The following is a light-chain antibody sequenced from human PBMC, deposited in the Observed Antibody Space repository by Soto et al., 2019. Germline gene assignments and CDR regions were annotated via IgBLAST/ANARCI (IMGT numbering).Light chain of an antibody. CDR2: GAS. CDR1: QSVSSNN. J-gene: IGKJ3*01. V-gene: IGKV3-20*01. CDR3: QQYGRSPFT. Sequence: EIVLTQSPGTLSLSPGERATLSCRASQSVSSNNLAWYQQRPGQAPRVVIYGASTRATGIPARFSGSGSGTDFTLTISRLEPEDLAVYYCQQYGRSPFTVGPGTKVDIK.